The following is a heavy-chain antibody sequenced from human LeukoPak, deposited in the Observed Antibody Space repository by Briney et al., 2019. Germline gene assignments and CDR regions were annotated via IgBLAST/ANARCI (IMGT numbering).Heavy chain of an antibody. Sequence: PGGSLRLSCAASGFTFSSYAMSWVRQAPGKGLEWVSSISASGGSTYYADSVKGRFTISRDNSKNTPYLQMNSLRAEDTAVYYCATRSFYYDSGGYSVYYFDYWGQGTLVTVSS. CDR1: GFTFSSYA. V-gene: IGHV3-23*01. CDR3: ATRSFYYDSGGYSVYYFDY. D-gene: IGHD3-22*01. J-gene: IGHJ4*02. CDR2: ISASGGST.